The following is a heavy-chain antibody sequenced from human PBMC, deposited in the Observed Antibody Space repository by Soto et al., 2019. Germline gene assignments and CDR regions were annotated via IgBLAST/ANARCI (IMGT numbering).Heavy chain of an antibody. CDR2: ISGSGDST. Sequence: EVQLLESGGGLVQPGGSLRLSCAASGFTFSSYAMSWVRQAPGKGLEWVSVISGSGDSTYYADSVRGRFTISRDNSKNTLYLQMNSLRAEDTAVYYCAKDRYAAAAGPTKFYGMDVWGQGTTVTVSS. D-gene: IGHD6-13*01. V-gene: IGHV3-23*01. CDR1: GFTFSSYA. J-gene: IGHJ6*02. CDR3: AKDRYAAAAGPTKFYGMDV.